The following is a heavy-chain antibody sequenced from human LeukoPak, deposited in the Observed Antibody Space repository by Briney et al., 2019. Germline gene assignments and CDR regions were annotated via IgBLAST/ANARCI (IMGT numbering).Heavy chain of an antibody. CDR2: TYYRSKWYN. Sequence: QTLSLTCAISGDSVSSKSATWNWIRQSPSRGLEWLGRTYYRSKWYNDYAVSVKSRITINPDTSKNQFSLQLNSVTPEDTAVYYCARAPPGGYCSSTSCYGGFDYWGQGTLVTVSS. V-gene: IGHV6-1*01. J-gene: IGHJ4*02. D-gene: IGHD2-2*01. CDR1: GDSVSSKSAT. CDR3: ARAPPGGYCSSTSCYGGFDY.